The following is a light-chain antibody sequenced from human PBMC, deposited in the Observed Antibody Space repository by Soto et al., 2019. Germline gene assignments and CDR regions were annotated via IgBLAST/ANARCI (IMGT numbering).Light chain of an antibody. Sequence: DIQMTQSPSSVSASVGDRVTITCRASQGINSWLAWYQQKPGKAPKLLISDASSLQSGVPSRFSGSGSGTDFTLTINSLQPDDFATYYCQQANSFPITFGQGTRLEMK. CDR2: DAS. V-gene: IGKV1D-12*01. CDR3: QQANSFPIT. CDR1: QGINSW. J-gene: IGKJ5*01.